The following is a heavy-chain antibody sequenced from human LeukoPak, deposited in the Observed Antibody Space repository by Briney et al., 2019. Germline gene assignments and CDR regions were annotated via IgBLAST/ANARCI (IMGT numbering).Heavy chain of an antibody. V-gene: IGHV4-59*08. J-gene: IGHJ5*02. Sequence: SSETLSLTRTVSGGSISSYYWSWIRQPPGKGLEWIGYIYYSGSTNYNPSLKSRVTISVDTSKNQFSLKLSSVTAADTAVYYCARHDLRYYGPFDPWGQGTLVTVSS. CDR2: IYYSGST. D-gene: IGHD3-10*01. CDR1: GGSISSYY. CDR3: ARHDLRYYGPFDP.